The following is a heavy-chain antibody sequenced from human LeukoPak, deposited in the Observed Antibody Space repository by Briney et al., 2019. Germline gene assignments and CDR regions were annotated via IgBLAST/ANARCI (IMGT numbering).Heavy chain of an antibody. J-gene: IGHJ5*02. Sequence: PSETLSLTCTVSGGSISSGGYYWSWIRQHPGKGLEWIGYIYYSGSTYYNPSLKSRVTISVDTSKNQFSLKLSSVTAADTAVYYCARARDSSAWFDPWGQGTLVTVSS. CDR2: IYYSGST. V-gene: IGHV4-31*03. CDR1: GGSISSGGYY. D-gene: IGHD2-15*01. CDR3: ARARDSSAWFDP.